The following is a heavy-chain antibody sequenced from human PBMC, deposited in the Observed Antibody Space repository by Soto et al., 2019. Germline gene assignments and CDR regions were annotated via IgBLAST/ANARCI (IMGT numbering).Heavy chain of an antibody. CDR1: GYTFASYG. J-gene: IGHJ6*02. V-gene: IGHV1-18*04. Sequence: GASVKVSCKVSGYTFASYGISWVRQAPGQGLEWMGWISAYNGNTNYAQKLQGRVTMTTDTSTSTAYMELRSLRSDDTAVYYCARVAGEIVVVTAGSYYYYGMDVWGQGTTVTVSS. CDR2: ISAYNGNT. CDR3: ARVAGEIVVVTAGSYYYYGMDV. D-gene: IGHD2-21*02.